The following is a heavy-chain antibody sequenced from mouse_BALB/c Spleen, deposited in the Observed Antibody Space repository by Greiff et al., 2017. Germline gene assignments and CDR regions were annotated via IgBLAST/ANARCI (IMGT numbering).Heavy chain of an antibody. J-gene: IGHJ4*01. CDR3: ARDITLDMGYYAMDY. CDR2: IRNKANGYTT. V-gene: IGHV7-3*02. Sequence: EVHLVESGGGLVQPGGSLRLSCATSGFTFTDYYMSWVRQPPGKALEWLGFIRNKANGYTTEYSASVKGRFTISRDNSQSILYLQMNTLRAEDSATYYCARDITLDMGYYAMDYWGQGTSVTVSS. D-gene: IGHD3-3*01. CDR1: GFTFTDYY.